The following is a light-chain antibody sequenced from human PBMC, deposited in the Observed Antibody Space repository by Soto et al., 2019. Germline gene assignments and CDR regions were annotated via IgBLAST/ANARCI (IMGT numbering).Light chain of an antibody. V-gene: IGLV7-43*01. Sequence: QAVVTQEPSLTVSPGETVTLTCASSTGAVTSGYYPNWFQQKPGQAPRPLIYSINNKHSWTPARFSGSLLGDKVALTLSGVRPEDEAEYYCLLYYDGAQVFGGGTKLTVL. CDR2: SIN. J-gene: IGLJ3*02. CDR1: TGAVTSGYY. CDR3: LLYYDGAQV.